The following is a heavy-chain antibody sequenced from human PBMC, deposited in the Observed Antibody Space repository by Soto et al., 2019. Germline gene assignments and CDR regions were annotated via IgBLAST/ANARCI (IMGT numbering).Heavy chain of an antibody. CDR3: AMSPINMVGPDF. V-gene: IGHV1-8*01. D-gene: IGHD2-15*01. CDR1: GYSFTSYD. J-gene: IGHJ4*02. CDR2: MNPYSGNT. Sequence: QVQLVQSGAEVKKPGASVKVSCKASGYSFTSYDFSWVRQATGQGLEWMEWMNPYSGNTATAQKFQGRVTMTLNTSTSTVYMELGSLISEDTAIYYCAMSPINMVGPDFWGQGTLVTVSS.